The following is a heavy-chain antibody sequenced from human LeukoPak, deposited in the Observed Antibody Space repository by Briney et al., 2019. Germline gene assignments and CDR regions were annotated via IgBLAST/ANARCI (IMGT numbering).Heavy chain of an antibody. D-gene: IGHD3-10*01. J-gene: IGHJ4*02. Sequence: LTGGSLRLSCAASGFTFSSYEMNWVRQPPGKGLAWISYISSSGSTMYYADSVKGRFTIPRDNAKHSLYLQMNSLRAEDTAVYYCARPSITLVRGELVYYFDYWGQGTLVTVSS. V-gene: IGHV3-48*03. CDR2: ISSSGSTM. CDR1: GFTFSSYE. CDR3: ARPSITLVRGELVYYFDY.